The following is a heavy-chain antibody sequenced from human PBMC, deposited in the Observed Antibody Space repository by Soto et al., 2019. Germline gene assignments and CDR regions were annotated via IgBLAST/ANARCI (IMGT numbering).Heavy chain of an antibody. J-gene: IGHJ4*02. CDR2: LSTYNGNT. CDR1: GYTFISYS. Sequence: QVQLVQSGGEVKKPGASVNISCKATGYTFISYSITWVRQAPGHGLEWMGWLSTYNGNTKYAQRLQGRVTLTRDTSTNTAFMEIRGLRSDDTAIYYCAREGAHSTGWYDYFDQWGQGTLVAVSS. V-gene: IGHV1-18*04. D-gene: IGHD6-13*01. CDR3: AREGAHSTGWYDYFDQ.